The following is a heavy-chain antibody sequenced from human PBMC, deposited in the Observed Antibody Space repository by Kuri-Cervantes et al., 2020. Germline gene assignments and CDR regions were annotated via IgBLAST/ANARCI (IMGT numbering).Heavy chain of an antibody. CDR3: ARTGGYSSSWGDDY. CDR2: INPNSGGT. Sequence: ASVKVSCKASGYTFTYRYLHWVRQAPGQGLEWMGWINPNSGGTNYAQKFQGRVTMTRDTSISTAYMELSRLRSDDTAVYYCARTGGYSSSWGDDYWGQGTLVTVSS. J-gene: IGHJ4*02. D-gene: IGHD6-13*01. CDR1: GYTFTYRY. V-gene: IGHV1-2*02.